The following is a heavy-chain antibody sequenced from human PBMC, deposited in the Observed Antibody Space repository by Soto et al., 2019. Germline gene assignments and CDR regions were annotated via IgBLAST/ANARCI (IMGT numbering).Heavy chain of an antibody. CDR3: ARSCRVWTNSGSYYGYYYYGLDV. CDR2: INHSGTS. CDR1: GGSFSGYY. V-gene: IGHV4-34*01. D-gene: IGHD3-10*01. J-gene: IGHJ6*02. Sequence: SETLSLTCAVYGGSFSGYYWSWIRQPPGKGLEWIGEINHSGTSNYNPSLKSRVSMSVDTSKNQFSLRLSSVTAADTAVYYCARSCRVWTNSGSYYGYYYYGLDVWGQGTTVT.